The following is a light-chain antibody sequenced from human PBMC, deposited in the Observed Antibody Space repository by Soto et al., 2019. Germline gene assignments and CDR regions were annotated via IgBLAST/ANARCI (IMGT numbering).Light chain of an antibody. V-gene: IGKV3-20*01. Sequence: EIVLTQSPGTLSLSPGERVTLSCRASQSLRNTYLSWYQQKPGQAPRLLIYGVFTRATGVPDRFSGSGAGAHFTLTISRLEPEDFAIYYCQQYEVPPRTFGQGTKVDIK. CDR3: QQYEVPPRT. CDR2: GVF. J-gene: IGKJ1*01. CDR1: QSLRNTY.